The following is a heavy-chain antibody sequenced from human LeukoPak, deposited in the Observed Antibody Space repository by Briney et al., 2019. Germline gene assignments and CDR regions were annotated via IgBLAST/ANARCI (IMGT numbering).Heavy chain of an antibody. D-gene: IGHD2-2*01. CDR3: ARHCSSTSCYYYFDY. CDR1: GGSISSSSYY. V-gene: IGHV4-39*01. J-gene: IGHJ4*02. CDR2: IYYSGST. Sequence: SETLSLTCTVSGGSISSSSYYWGWIRQPPGKGLEWIGSIYYSGSTYYNPSLKSRVTISVDTSKNQFSLKLSSVTVADTAVYYCARHCSSTSCYYYFDYWGQGTLVTVSS.